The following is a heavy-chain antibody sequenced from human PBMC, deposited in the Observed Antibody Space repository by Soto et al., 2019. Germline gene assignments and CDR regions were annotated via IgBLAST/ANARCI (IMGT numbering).Heavy chain of an antibody. CDR3: ARGPAYDGNGYLRY. CDR2: INYSGTT. J-gene: IGHJ4*02. V-gene: IGHV4-34*01. CDR1: GGSFSGYY. Sequence: SETLSLTCAVYGGSFSGYYWCWIRQPPGKGLEWIGEINYSGTTNYNPSLRSRVTISVDTSRNRFSLKLSSVTAADTAVYYCARGPAYDGNGYLRYWSRGTLVTV. D-gene: IGHD3-22*01.